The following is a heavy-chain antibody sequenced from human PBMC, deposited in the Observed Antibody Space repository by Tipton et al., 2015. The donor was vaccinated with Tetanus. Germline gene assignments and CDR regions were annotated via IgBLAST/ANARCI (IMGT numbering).Heavy chain of an antibody. CDR2: IWFDGRNK. J-gene: IGHJ4*02. D-gene: IGHD3-10*01. V-gene: IGHV3-33*01. CDR1: GFIFSGYG. CDR3: ARGDNYYGSGNTLDY. Sequence: RSLRLSCEASGFIFSGYGMHWVRQAPGTGLEWVALIWFDGRNKYYADSVKGRFTISRDNSKNTMYLQMSSLRADDTAVYFCARGDNYYGSGNTLDYWGQGTLVTVSS.